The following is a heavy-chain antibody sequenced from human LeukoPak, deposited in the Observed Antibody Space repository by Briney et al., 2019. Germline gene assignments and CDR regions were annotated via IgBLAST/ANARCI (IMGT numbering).Heavy chain of an antibody. D-gene: IGHD3-10*01. CDR1: GFTFSSYE. Sequence: GGSLRLSCAASGFTFSSYEMNWVRQAPGKGLEWVSYITSSGDTIYYADSVKGRFTISRDNAKNPLYLQMHSLRAEDSAVYHCARDGYYGSGSYDFWGQGTLVTVSS. V-gene: IGHV3-48*03. CDR3: ARDGYYGSGSYDF. J-gene: IGHJ4*02. CDR2: ITSSGDTI.